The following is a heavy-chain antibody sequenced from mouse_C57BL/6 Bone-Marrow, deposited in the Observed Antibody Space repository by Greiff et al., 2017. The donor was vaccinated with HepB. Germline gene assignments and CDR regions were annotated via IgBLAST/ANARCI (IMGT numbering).Heavy chain of an antibody. CDR3: ARGDGYPLDYYAMDY. V-gene: IGHV3-6*01. D-gene: IGHD2-3*01. Sequence: EVQLVESGPGLVKPSQSLSLTCSVTGYSITSGYYWNWIRQFPGNKLEWMGYISYDGSNNYNPSLKNRISITRDTSKNQFFLKLNSVTTEDTATYYCARGDGYPLDYYAMDYWGQGTSVTVSS. CDR1: GYSITSGYY. J-gene: IGHJ4*01. CDR2: ISYDGSN.